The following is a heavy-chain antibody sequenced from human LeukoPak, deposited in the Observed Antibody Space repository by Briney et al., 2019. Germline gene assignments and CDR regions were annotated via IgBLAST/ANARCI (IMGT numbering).Heavy chain of an antibody. CDR2: VTWSSRSK. J-gene: IGHJ2*01. CDR3: AKDSEARSISWYSHFDL. V-gene: IGHV3-9*01. CDR1: GFTVSSNY. Sequence: PGGSLRLSCAASGFTVSSNYMSWVRQAPGKGLEWVSGVTWSSRSKKYADSVRGRFSISRDDANNSLFLQMNNLRPEDTALYYCAKDSEARSISWYSHFDLWGRGTLVTVSS. D-gene: IGHD6-13*01.